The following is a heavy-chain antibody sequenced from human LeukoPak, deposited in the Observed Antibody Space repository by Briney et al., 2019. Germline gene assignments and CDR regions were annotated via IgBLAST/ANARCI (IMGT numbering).Heavy chain of an antibody. D-gene: IGHD6-19*01. V-gene: IGHV3-66*01. CDR3: ARDREGQWLGYYYYYMDV. Sequence: GGSLRLSCAASGFTVSSNYMSWVRQAPGKGLEWVSVIYSGGCTYYADSVKGRFTISRDNAKNSLYLQMNSLRAEDTAVYYCARDREGQWLGYYYYYMDVWGKGTTVTISS. CDR2: IYSGGCT. J-gene: IGHJ6*03. CDR1: GFTVSSNY.